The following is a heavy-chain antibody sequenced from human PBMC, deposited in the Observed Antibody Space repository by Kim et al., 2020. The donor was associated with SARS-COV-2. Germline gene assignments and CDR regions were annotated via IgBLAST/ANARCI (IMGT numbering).Heavy chain of an antibody. CDR2: IYTSGST. V-gene: IGHV4-61*02. D-gene: IGHD3-22*01. CDR1: GGSISSGSYY. Sequence: SETLSLTCTVSGGSISSGSYYWSWIWQPAGKGLEWIGRIYTSGSTNYNPSLKSRVTISVDTSKNQFSLKLSSVTAADTAVYYCARESRPYDSLGEQLDVWGQGTTVTVSS. CDR3: ARESRPYDSLGEQLDV. J-gene: IGHJ6*02.